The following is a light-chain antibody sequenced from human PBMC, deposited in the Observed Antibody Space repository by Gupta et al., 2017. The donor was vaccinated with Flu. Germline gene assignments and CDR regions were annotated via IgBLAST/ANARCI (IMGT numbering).Light chain of an antibody. CDR3: AAWDDSLKGGV. CDR2: SNN. CDR1: SSNIGSNT. J-gene: IGLJ1*01. V-gene: IGLV1-44*01. Sequence: QSVLTQPPSASGPPGQRVTILCSGSSSNIGSNTVNWYQQLPGTAPKLLIYSNNQRPSGVPDRFSGSKSGTSASLAISGLQSEDEADYYCAAWDDSLKGGVFGTGTKVTVL.